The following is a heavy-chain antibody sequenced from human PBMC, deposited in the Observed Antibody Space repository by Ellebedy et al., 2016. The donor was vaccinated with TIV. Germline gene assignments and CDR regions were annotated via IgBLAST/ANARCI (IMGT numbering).Heavy chain of an antibody. V-gene: IGHV3-23*01. CDR1: GFTVSSNY. Sequence: GESLKISCAASGFTVSSNYMSWVRQAPGKGLEWVSAISVSGTSTYYADSVKGRFTISRDNSKNTLYLQMNSLRAEDTAVYYCAKALSSSMISYGMDVWGQGTTVTVSS. D-gene: IGHD3-16*01. CDR3: AKALSSSMISYGMDV. CDR2: ISVSGTST. J-gene: IGHJ6*02.